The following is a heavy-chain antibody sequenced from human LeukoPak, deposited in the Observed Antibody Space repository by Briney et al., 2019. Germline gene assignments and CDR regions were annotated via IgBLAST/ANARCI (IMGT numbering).Heavy chain of an antibody. CDR3: TKEVGISPWYDAVDI. D-gene: IGHD6-13*01. CDR1: GFTFSTYW. V-gene: IGHV3-74*01. Sequence: PGGSLILSCAASGFTFSTYWMHWVRQAPGKGLVWVSRIKSDGSRTDYADSVKGRFTISRDNAKDTLYLQMNSLRAEDTAVYYCTKEVGISPWYDAVDIWGQGTMVTVSS. CDR2: IKSDGSRT. J-gene: IGHJ3*02.